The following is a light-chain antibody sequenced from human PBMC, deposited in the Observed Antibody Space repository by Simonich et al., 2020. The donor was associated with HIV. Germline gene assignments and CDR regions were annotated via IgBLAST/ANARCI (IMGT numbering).Light chain of an antibody. J-gene: IGKJ3*01. CDR2: GAS. CDR3: QQDYSFPT. CDR1: QDISTY. V-gene: IGKV1D-8*01. Sequence: VIWMTQSPSLLSASTGDRVTINCRLSQDISTYLAWYQHKPGKAPELLIYGASTLQTGVPSRFSGSGSGTNFTLTISCLQSEDFATYYCQQDYSFPTFGPGTKVDIK.